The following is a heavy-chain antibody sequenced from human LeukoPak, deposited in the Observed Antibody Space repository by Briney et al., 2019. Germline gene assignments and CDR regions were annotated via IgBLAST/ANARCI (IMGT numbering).Heavy chain of an antibody. J-gene: IGHJ3*02. CDR2: ISWNSGSI. D-gene: IGHD2-15*01. V-gene: IGHV3-9*03. CDR1: GFTFDDYA. CDR3: ASEIVVVDKVAFDI. Sequence: SLRLSCAASGFTFDDYAMHWVRQAPGKGLEWVSGISWNSGSIGYADSVKGRFTISRDNAKNSLYLQMNSLRAEDMALYYCASEIVVVDKVAFDIWGQGTMVTVSS.